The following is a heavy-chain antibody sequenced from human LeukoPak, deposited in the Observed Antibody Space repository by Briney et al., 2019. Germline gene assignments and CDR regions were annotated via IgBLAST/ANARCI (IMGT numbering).Heavy chain of an antibody. D-gene: IGHD4-23*01. V-gene: IGHV4-59*01. CDR2: LSDVGTN. Sequence: SETLSLTCTVSGASISNNYWSWIRQHPGKGLEWIGYLSDVGTNDYNPSLKGRVTISRDTSKNQFSLRLSSVTAADAAVYHCARDKAPGGKRWFDPWGQGALVIVSS. CDR3: ARDKAPGGKRWFDP. J-gene: IGHJ5*02. CDR1: GASISNNY.